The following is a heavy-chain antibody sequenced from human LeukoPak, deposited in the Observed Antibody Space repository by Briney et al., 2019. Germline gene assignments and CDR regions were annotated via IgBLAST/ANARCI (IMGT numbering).Heavy chain of an antibody. CDR3: AKWGDYDVLTGYYVSDY. J-gene: IGHJ4*02. D-gene: IGHD3-9*01. CDR1: RFTLSAYA. CDR2: ITGSGGNT. Sequence: ASLRLSCAASRFTLSAYAMSWVREAPGKGVEWVSAITGSGGNTYYAETLKGRVTISRDNSKNTLYLQMNSLRAEDTAVYYCAKWGDYDVLTGYYVSDYWGQGTLVTVSS. V-gene: IGHV3-23*01.